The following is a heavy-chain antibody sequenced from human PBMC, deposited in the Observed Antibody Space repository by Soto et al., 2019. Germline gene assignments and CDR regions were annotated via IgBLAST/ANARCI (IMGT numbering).Heavy chain of an antibody. CDR1: GGTFSSYA. CDR3: ARVLLGYCSSTSCPSGDWFDP. V-gene: IGHV1-69*01. D-gene: IGHD2-2*01. J-gene: IGHJ5*02. Sequence: QVQLVQSGAEVKKPGSSVKVSCKASGGTFSSYAISWVRQAPGQGLEWMGGIIPIFGTANYAQKFQGRVTITADESMSTAYMELSSLRSEDTAVYYCARVLLGYCSSTSCPSGDWFDPWGQGNLVTVSS. CDR2: IIPIFGTA.